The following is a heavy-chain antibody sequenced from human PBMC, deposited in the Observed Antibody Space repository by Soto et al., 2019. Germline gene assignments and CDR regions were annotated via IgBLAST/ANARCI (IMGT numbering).Heavy chain of an antibody. CDR3: ARQGGTKGIRAFDI. D-gene: IGHD2-15*01. CDR2: IYYSGST. Sequence: SETLSLTCTVSGGSISSFYWSWIRQSPGKGLEWIGYIYYSGSTNYNPSLKGRVIISVDTSKNQFSLKLSSVTAADTAIYYCARQGGTKGIRAFDIWGQGTTVTVSS. V-gene: IGHV4-59*08. CDR1: GGSISSFY. J-gene: IGHJ3*02.